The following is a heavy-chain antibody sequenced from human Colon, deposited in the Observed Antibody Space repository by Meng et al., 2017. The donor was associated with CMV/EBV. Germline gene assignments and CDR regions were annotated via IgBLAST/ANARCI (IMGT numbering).Heavy chain of an antibody. D-gene: IGHD5-24*01. CDR3: AKREASASLDY. CDR1: GFTFSSYW. Sequence: GGSLRLSCAASGFTFSSYWMHWVRQDPGKGLEWVAFIRFDAKEQYYSDSVKGRFTISRDNAMSTLYLHMDGLRPDDTAVYYCAKREASASLDYWGQGTLVTVSS. J-gene: IGHJ4*02. CDR2: IRFDAKEQ. V-gene: IGHV3-30*02.